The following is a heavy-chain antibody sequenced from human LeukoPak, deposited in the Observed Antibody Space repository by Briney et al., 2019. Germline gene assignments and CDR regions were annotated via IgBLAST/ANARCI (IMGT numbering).Heavy chain of an antibody. V-gene: IGHV3-74*01. CDR1: GFTFSTYW. CDR2: LNEDGSRT. CDR3: ARGPPGFYGTDV. D-gene: IGHD1-14*01. J-gene: IGHJ6*02. Sequence: PGGSLRLSCAASGFTFSTYWMHWVRQAPGEGLVWVSRLNEDGSRTIYADSVKGRFTICRDNAKNTLYLQMNSLRDENAALYYCARGPPGFYGTDVWGQGTTVTVSS.